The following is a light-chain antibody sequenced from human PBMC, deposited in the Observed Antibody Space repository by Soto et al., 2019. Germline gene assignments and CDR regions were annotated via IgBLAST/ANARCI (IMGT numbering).Light chain of an antibody. CDR2: DVT. CDR1: ISDVGGYNY. Sequence: QSVLTQPASVSGSPGQSITISCTGTISDVGGYNYVSWYQQHPSKAPKLIIYDVTNRPSGVSDRFSGAKSGNTASLSISGLQTEDEAVYYCASYSSANTLVLFGGGTKLTVL. CDR3: ASYSSANTLVL. V-gene: IGLV2-14*03. J-gene: IGLJ2*01.